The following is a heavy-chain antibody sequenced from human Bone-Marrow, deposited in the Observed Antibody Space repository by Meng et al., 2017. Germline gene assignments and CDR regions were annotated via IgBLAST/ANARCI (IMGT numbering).Heavy chain of an antibody. CDR3: ARDPSSESEWELPFDY. D-gene: IGHD1-26*01. CDR2: ISAYNGNT. J-gene: IGHJ4*02. CDR1: GYTFTSYY. V-gene: IGHV1-18*04. Sequence: ASVKVSCKASGYTFTSYYMHWVRQAPGQGLEWMGWISAYNGNTNYAQKLQGRVTMTTDTSTSTAYMELRSLRSDDTAVYYCARDPSSESEWELPFDYWGQGTLVTVSS.